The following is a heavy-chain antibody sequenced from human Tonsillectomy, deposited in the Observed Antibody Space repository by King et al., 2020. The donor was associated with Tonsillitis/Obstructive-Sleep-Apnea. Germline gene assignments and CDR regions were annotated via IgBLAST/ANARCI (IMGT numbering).Heavy chain of an antibody. J-gene: IGHJ4*02. CDR3: ARSPLRFLEWLPTPVVYFDY. V-gene: IGHV4-59*01. CDR2: IYYSGST. Sequence: QLQESGPGLVKPSETLSLTCTVSGGSISSYYWSWIRQPPGKGLEWIGYIYYSGSTNYNPSLKSRVTISVDTSKNQFSMKLSSVTAADTAVYYCARSPLRFLEWLPTPVVYFDYWGQGTLVTVSS. CDR1: GGSISSYY. D-gene: IGHD3-3*01.